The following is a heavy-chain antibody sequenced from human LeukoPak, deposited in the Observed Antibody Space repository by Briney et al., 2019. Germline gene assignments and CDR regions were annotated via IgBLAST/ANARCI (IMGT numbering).Heavy chain of an antibody. V-gene: IGHV3-23*01. D-gene: IGHD3-22*01. CDR1: GFTFSSYA. CDR2: ISGSGGST. CDR3: AKISYDSSGYYYLDY. Sequence: PGGSLRLSCAASGFTFSSYAMSWVRQAPGKGLEWVSAISGSGGSTYYADSVKGRFTISRDNSKNTLYLQMNSLRAEDTAVYYCAKISYDSSGYYYLDYWGQGTLATVSS. J-gene: IGHJ4*02.